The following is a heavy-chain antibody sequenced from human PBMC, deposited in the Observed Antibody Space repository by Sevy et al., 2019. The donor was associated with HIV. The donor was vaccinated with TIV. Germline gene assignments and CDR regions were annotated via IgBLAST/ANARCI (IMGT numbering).Heavy chain of an antibody. CDR2: IKQDGTDT. CDR1: GFTFSTYW. V-gene: IGHV3-7*01. CDR3: ARALADWGSFHYSS. D-gene: IGHD3-16*01. J-gene: IGHJ4*02. Sequence: GGSLRLSCAASGFTFSTYWMIWVRQAPGKGLEWVANIKQDGTDTNYVDSVRGRFTISRDNGRNLLYLHMNSLRAEDTAVYFCARALADWGSFHYSSWGRGVLVTVSS.